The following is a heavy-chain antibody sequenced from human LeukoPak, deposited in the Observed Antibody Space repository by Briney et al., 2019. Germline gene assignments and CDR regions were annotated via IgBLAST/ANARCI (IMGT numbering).Heavy chain of an antibody. CDR1: GGSISSGSYY. V-gene: IGHV4-61*02. CDR2: ICTSGST. Sequence: SETLSLTCTVSGGSISSGSYYWSWIRQPAGKGLEWIGRICTSGSTNYNPSLKSRVTISVDTSKNQFSLKLSSVTAADTAVYYCARATTGYSSSSLRFDYWGQGTLVTVSS. J-gene: IGHJ4*02. CDR3: ARATTGYSSSSLRFDY. D-gene: IGHD6-6*01.